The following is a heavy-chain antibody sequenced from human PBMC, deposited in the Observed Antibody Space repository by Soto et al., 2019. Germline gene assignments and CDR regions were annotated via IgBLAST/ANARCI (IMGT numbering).Heavy chain of an antibody. CDR2: TYWDDDG. J-gene: IGHJ4*02. Sequence: QITLKESGPTVVKSTQTLTLTCTFSGFSLDTSGVGVGWIRQPPGKALEWLALTYWDDDGRYSPSLKSRVTVTKVTSKNQVVLTMTNMDPIDTGTYYCVQTQGPIDHWGQGTLVAVSS. D-gene: IGHD2-2*02. V-gene: IGHV2-5*04. CDR3: VQTQGPIDH. CDR1: GFSLDTSGVG.